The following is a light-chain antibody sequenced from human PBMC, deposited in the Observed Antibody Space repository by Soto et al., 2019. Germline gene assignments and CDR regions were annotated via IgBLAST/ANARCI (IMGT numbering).Light chain of an antibody. CDR3: QQSFEIPVT. V-gene: IGKV1-39*01. CDR1: QTIRTS. J-gene: IGKJ2*01. CDR2: SAS. Sequence: DIQMTQSPSSLPASIGDRVTITCRASQTIRTSLNWYQQKAGKAPNLLISSASSLHSGVPSRFTGTGSGTDFTLIIGSLQSEDFATYFCQQSFEIPVTFGQGTKLEI.